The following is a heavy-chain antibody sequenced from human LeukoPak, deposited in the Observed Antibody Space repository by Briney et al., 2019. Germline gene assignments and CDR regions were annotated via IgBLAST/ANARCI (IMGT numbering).Heavy chain of an antibody. D-gene: IGHD2/OR15-2a*01. V-gene: IGHV4-4*08. CDR3: ARTLEYSASAVRY. Sequence: PSETLSLTCTVSGGSMNDYYWTWIRQPPGRGLEWIGRIYTSGTTNYNPSLRSRVTISVDTSKNQFSLKLSSVTAADTAVYYCARTLEYSASAVRYWGQGTLVTVSS. CDR1: GGSMNDYY. CDR2: IYTSGTT. J-gene: IGHJ4*02.